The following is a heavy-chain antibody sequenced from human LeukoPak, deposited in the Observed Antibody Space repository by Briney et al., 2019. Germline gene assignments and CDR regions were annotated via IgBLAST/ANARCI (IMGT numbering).Heavy chain of an antibody. CDR1: GYTFTSYG. J-gene: IGHJ4*02. CDR2: ISAYNGNT. D-gene: IGHD3-22*01. CDR3: ARCGDYYDSSGYYSLDY. Sequence: ASVKVSCKASGYTFTSYGISWVRQAPGQGLEWMGWISAYNGNTNYAQKLQGRVTMTTDTSTSTAYMELRSLRSDDTAVYYCARCGDYYDSSGYYSLDYWGQGTLVTVSS. V-gene: IGHV1-18*01.